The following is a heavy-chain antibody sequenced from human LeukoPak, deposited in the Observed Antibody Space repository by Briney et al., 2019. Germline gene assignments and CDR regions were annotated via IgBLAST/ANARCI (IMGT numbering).Heavy chain of an antibody. Sequence: PGGSLRLSCEASGFTFSSHGMHWVRQAPGKGLEWVAVIWYDGSYKYYADSVKGRFTISRDNSNSRLYLQMNSLRAEDTAEYYCARDKSTSCYYFDYWGQGALVTVSS. CDR1: GFTFSSHG. CDR3: ARDKSTSCYYFDY. D-gene: IGHD2-2*01. CDR2: IWYDGSYK. V-gene: IGHV3-33*08. J-gene: IGHJ4*02.